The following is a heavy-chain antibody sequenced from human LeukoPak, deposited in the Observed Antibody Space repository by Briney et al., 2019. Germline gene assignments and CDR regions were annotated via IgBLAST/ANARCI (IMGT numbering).Heavy chain of an antibody. V-gene: IGHV4-31*03. CDR1: GGSISSGGYY. D-gene: IGHD2-15*01. Sequence: PSETLSLTCSVSGGSISSGGYYWNWIRQHPGKGLEWIGYIYYSGSTYYNPSLKSRVTISVDTSKNQFSLKLSSVTAAGTAVYYCARSGLSGYSDYWGQGTLVTVSS. CDR3: ARSGLSGYSDY. J-gene: IGHJ4*02. CDR2: IYYSGST.